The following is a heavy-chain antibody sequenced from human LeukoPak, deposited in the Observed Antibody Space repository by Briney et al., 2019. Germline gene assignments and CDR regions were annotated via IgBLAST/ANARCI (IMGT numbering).Heavy chain of an antibody. D-gene: IGHD3-3*01. Sequence: NPGGSLRLSCAASGFAFSSYSMNWVRQAPGKGLEWVSSISRSSSYIYYADSVKGRFTISRDNAKNSLYLQMNSLRAEDTAVYYCAKDHYDFWSGYYHGKESFDYWGQGTLVTVSS. CDR2: ISRSSSYI. J-gene: IGHJ4*02. V-gene: IGHV3-21*01. CDR3: AKDHYDFWSGYYHGKESFDY. CDR1: GFAFSSYS.